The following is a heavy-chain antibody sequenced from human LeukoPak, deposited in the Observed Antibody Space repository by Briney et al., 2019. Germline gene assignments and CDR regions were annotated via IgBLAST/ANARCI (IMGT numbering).Heavy chain of an antibody. Sequence: RGSLRLSCAASALTFSSNAMSWVRHAPGRGLEWVSAISSSGGSTYYADSVKGRLTISRDTSENTTYRQVNSLRAEDTAIYYRGKVMGIFGVPEGAYYFDYWGQGTLVTVS. CDR2: ISSSGGST. CDR3: GKVMGIFGVPEGAYYFDY. J-gene: IGHJ4*02. CDR1: ALTFSSNA. V-gene: IGHV3-23*01. D-gene: IGHD3-3*01.